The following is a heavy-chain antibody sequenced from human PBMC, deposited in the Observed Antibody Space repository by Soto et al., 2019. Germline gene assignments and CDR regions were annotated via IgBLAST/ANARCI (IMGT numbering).Heavy chain of an antibody. Sequence: ASVKVSCKASGYTFTSYDINWVRQATGQGLEWMGWMNPNSGNTGYAQKFQGRVTMTRNTSISTAYMELSSLRSEDTAVYYCARSSCTCFLLNYYYYYFMDVWGKGTTDTGSS. CDR2: MNPNSGNT. CDR1: GYTFTSYD. V-gene: IGHV1-8*01. CDR3: ARSSCTCFLLNYYYYYFMDV. D-gene: IGHD2-2*01. J-gene: IGHJ6*03.